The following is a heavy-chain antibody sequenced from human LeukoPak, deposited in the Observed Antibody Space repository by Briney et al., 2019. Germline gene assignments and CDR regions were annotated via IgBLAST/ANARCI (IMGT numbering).Heavy chain of an antibody. Sequence: GGSLRLSCAASGFTFSSYAMSWVRQAPGKGLEWVSATSGSGGSTYYADSVKGRFTISRDNSKNTLYLQMNSLRAEDTAVYYCAKSYYYGSGTDYWGQGTLVTVSS. CDR3: AKSYYYGSGTDY. J-gene: IGHJ4*02. CDR1: GFTFSSYA. D-gene: IGHD3-10*01. CDR2: TSGSGGST. V-gene: IGHV3-23*01.